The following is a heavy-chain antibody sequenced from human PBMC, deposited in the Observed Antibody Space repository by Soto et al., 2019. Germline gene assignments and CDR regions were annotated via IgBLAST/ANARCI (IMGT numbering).Heavy chain of an antibody. V-gene: IGHV3-7*01. CDR2: IKEDGSEI. CDR1: GFNVMRYW. Sequence: GSLRLSCAVSGFNVMRYWMSWVRQAPGKGLEWVASIKEDGSEIYYLHSVRGQFSISRDSAGNALHLTMNYLSAEDTGVYFCARDIGFDYVNWGQGTLVTVSS. CDR3: ARDIGFDYVN. J-gene: IGHJ4*02. D-gene: IGHD3-16*01.